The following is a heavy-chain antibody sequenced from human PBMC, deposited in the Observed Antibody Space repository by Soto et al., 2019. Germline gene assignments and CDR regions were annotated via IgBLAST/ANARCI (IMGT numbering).Heavy chain of an antibody. CDR3: AHIPNYYQYDWFDP. J-gene: IGHJ5*02. CDR1: GFSLTTRGVG. Sequence: QITLKESGPTPVKPTQTLTLTCTFSGFSLTTRGVGVGWIRQPRGKALECLALIYWDDDKRYSPSLQSRLSITKDTSKNQVVLTMTNVDPVDTATYYCAHIPNYYQYDWFDPWGQGTLVSVSS. CDR2: IYWDDDK. D-gene: IGHD3-16*01. V-gene: IGHV2-5*02.